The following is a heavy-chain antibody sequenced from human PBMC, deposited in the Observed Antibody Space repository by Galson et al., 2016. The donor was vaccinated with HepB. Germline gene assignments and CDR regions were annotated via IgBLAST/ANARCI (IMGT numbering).Heavy chain of an antibody. Sequence: SLRLSCAASGFSLSAYYMTWIRRTPGKGLEWVSYISYSGSDMNYIDSVKGRFTISRDNAKNSLYLQMNSLRAEDTGIYYCARDPDTTGPLDIWGQGTVVIVS. CDR1: GFSLSAYY. CDR2: ISYSGSDM. CDR3: ARDPDTTGPLDI. V-gene: IGHV3-11*05. J-gene: IGHJ3*02. D-gene: IGHD1-1*01.